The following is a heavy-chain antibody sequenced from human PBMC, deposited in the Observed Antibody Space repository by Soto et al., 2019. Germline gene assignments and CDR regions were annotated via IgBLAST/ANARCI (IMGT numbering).Heavy chain of an antibody. CDR1: GGSISSSSYY. Sequence: SETLSLTCTVSGGSISSSSYYWGWIRQPPGKGLEWIGSIYYSGSTYYNPSLKSRVTISVDTSKNQFSLKLSSVTAADTAVYYCARQLTGTRYYDIWTGHGMDVWGQRNTGTVS. CDR2: IYYSGST. CDR3: ARQLTGTRYYDIWTGHGMDV. V-gene: IGHV4-39*01. J-gene: IGHJ6*02. D-gene: IGHD3-9*01.